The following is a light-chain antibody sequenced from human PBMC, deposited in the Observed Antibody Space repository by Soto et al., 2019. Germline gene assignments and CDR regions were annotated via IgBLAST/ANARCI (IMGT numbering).Light chain of an antibody. Sequence: QTVVTQPPSTSGTPGQRVIISCSGSSSNIGGSYVFWYQQLPGTAPKFLIYRNNQRPSGVPDRFSGSKSGTSASLAISGLRSEDEADYYCAAWDDSLSVLFGGGTKLTVL. CDR3: AAWDDSLSVL. J-gene: IGLJ2*01. CDR1: SSNIGGSY. V-gene: IGLV1-47*01. CDR2: RNN.